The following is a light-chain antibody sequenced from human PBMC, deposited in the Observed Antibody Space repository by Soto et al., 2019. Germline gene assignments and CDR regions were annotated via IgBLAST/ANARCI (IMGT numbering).Light chain of an antibody. CDR1: SSNIGSNY. V-gene: IGLV1-47*01. Sequence: QSVLTQPPSASGTPGQRVTISCSGSSSNIGSNYVYWYQQLPGTAPKLLIYRNNQRPSGVPDRFSGSKSGTSASLAISGLRSEDEADYYCAAWDDSLSAHYVFGTGTKLT. CDR2: RNN. CDR3: AAWDDSLSAHYV. J-gene: IGLJ1*01.